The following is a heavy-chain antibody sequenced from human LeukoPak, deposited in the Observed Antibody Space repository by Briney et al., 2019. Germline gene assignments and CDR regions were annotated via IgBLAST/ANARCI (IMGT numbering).Heavy chain of an antibody. D-gene: IGHD3-10*01. CDR1: GFAFNTYA. CDR2: IWHDGSHK. J-gene: IGHJ4*02. V-gene: IGHV3-33*01. Sequence: GRSLRLSCAASGFAFNTYAMHWVRQAPGQGLEWVALIWHDGSHKFSSNSVRGQFTISRDNSKNTVSLQMNNLRPEDTAVYYCAGEIFGSGSYPDFWGQGTLVTVSS. CDR3: AGEIFGSGSYPDF.